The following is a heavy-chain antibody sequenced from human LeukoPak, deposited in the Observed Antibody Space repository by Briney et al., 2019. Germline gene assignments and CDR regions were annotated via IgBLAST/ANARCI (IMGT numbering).Heavy chain of an antibody. V-gene: IGHV1-2*02. Sequence: ASVKVSCKASGYTFAGYYMHWVRQAPGQGLEWMGWINPKIGGTNYAQKFQGRVTMTRDTSISTAYMELSRLRSDDTAVYYCARVGIMGGSTSYFDSWGQGTLVTVSS. J-gene: IGHJ4*02. CDR1: GYTFAGYY. CDR3: ARVGIMGGSTSYFDS. CDR2: INPKIGGT. D-gene: IGHD1-26*01.